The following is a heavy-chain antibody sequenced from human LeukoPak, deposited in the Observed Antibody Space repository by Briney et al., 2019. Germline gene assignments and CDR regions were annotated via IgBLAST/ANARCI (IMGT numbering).Heavy chain of an antibody. V-gene: IGHV3-7*04. Sequence: PGGSLRLSCAASGFTFSSYWMSWVRQAPGKGLEWVANIKQDGSEKYYVDSVKGRFTISRDNAKNSLYLQMNSLRAEDTAVYYCARGLWFGETYFDYWGQGTVVTVSS. CDR1: GFTFSSYW. D-gene: IGHD3-10*01. J-gene: IGHJ4*02. CDR2: IKQDGSEK. CDR3: ARGLWFGETYFDY.